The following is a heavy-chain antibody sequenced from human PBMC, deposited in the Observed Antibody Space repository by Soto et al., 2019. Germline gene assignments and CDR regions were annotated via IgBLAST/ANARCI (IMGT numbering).Heavy chain of an antibody. V-gene: IGHV3-48*01. J-gene: IGHJ3*02. D-gene: IGHD3-16*02. CDR3: ARDFITFGGVIGVDAFDI. Sequence: GGSLRLSCAASGFTFSSYSMNWVRQAPGKGLEWVSYISSSSSTIYYADSVKGRFTISRDNAKNSLYLQMNSLRAEDTAVYYCARDFITFGGVIGVDAFDIWGQGTMVTVSS. CDR1: GFTFSSYS. CDR2: ISSSSSTI.